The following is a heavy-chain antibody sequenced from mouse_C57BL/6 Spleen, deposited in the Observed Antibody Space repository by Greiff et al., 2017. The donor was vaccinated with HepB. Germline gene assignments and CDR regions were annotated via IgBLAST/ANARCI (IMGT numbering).Heavy chain of an antibody. V-gene: IGHV1-81*01. CDR2: IYPRSGNT. CDR3: ASSSTTVVATDAIDY. D-gene: IGHD1-1*01. CDR1: GYTFTSYG. J-gene: IGHJ4*01. Sequence: VQLQESGAELARPGASVKLSCKASGYTFTSYGISWVKQRTGQGLEWIGEIYPRSGNTYYNEKFKGKATLTADKSSSTAYMELRSLTSEDSAVYFCASSSTTVVATDAIDYWGQGTSVTVSS.